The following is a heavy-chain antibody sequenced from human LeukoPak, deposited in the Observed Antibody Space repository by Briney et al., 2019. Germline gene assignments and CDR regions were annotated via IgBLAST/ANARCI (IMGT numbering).Heavy chain of an antibody. D-gene: IGHD3-3*01. CDR1: GGSISGSSYY. V-gene: IGHV4-39*07. CDR3: ARAGYDFWSGYQNWFDP. J-gene: IGHJ5*02. Sequence: SETLSLTCTVSGGSISGSSYYWGWIRQPPGKGLEWIGSIYYSGSTYYNPSLKSRVTISVDTSKNQFSLKLSSVTAADTAVYYCARAGYDFWSGYQNWFDPWGQGTLVTVSS. CDR2: IYYSGST.